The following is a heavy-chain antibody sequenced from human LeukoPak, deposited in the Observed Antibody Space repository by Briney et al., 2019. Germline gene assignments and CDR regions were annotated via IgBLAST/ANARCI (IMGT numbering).Heavy chain of an antibody. V-gene: IGHV3-30*04. CDR2: ISYAGSNN. J-gene: IGHJ4*02. CDR1: GFTFGSYA. Sequence: GGSLRLSCAASGFTFGSYAMHWVRQAPGKGLEWVADISYAGSNNYYADSVKGRYTISIDNSKTTLYLQMNSLRPEDTAVYYCARGGYSYGFGYFDSWGQGTLVTVSS. CDR3: ARGGYSYGFGYFDS. D-gene: IGHD5-18*01.